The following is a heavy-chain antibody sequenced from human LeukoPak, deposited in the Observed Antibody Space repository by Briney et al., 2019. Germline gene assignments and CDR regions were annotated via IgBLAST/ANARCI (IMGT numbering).Heavy chain of an antibody. D-gene: IGHD4-17*01. CDR1: GFTFNTFG. J-gene: IGHJ5*02. V-gene: IGHV3-33*01. CDR2: IWSDGSDK. Sequence: GGSLRLSCAASGFTFNTFGMHWVRQAPGKGLEWVAVIWSDGSDKYYADSVKGRFTISRDDSKNTLYLEMNSLRAEDTAVYYCARSTTVTTNNWFDPWGQGTLVTVSS. CDR3: ARSTTVTTNNWFDP.